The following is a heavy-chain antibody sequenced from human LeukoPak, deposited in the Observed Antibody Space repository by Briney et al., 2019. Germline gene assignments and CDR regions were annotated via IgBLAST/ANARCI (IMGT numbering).Heavy chain of an antibody. CDR1: GGSFSSYY. D-gene: IGHD3-22*01. Sequence: PSETLSLTRAVYGGSFSSYYWSWIRQPPGKGLEWIGKINYSGSTNYNPSLKSRVTISVDMSKNQFSLKLSSVTAADTAVYYCARLIYYDSSGYLDYWGQGSLVTVSS. V-gene: IGHV4-34*01. CDR3: ARLIYYDSSGYLDY. CDR2: INYSGST. J-gene: IGHJ4*02.